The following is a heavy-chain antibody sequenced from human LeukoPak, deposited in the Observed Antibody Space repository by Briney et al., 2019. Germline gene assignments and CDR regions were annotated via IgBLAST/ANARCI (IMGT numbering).Heavy chain of an antibody. D-gene: IGHD2-21*01. Sequence: GGSLRLSCAASGFTVSSNYMNWVRQAPGKGLEWVSVIYGGGNIYYADSVKGRFTISRDNSKNTLYLQINSLRAEDTAVYYLAGRGGLKFPLFFEFRGQGNLVPVSS. J-gene: IGHJ4*01. V-gene: IGHV3-53*01. CDR1: GFTVSSNY. CDR2: IYGGGNI. CDR3: AGRGGLKFPLFFEF.